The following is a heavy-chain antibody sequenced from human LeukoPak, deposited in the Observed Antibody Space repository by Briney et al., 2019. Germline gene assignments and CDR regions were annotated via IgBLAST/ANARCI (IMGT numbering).Heavy chain of an antibody. CDR3: ATLVSGINY. CDR1: GYTFTGYY. V-gene: IGHV1-2*06. J-gene: IGHJ4*02. D-gene: IGHD1-20*01. CDR2: INPKTGGS. Sequence: ASVRVSCKASGYTFTGYYMHWVRQAPGQGLEWLGRINPKTGGSNYAQKFQGRVTMTSDTSTSTAYMELSRLNSDDTAVYYCATLVSGINYWGQGALVTVSS.